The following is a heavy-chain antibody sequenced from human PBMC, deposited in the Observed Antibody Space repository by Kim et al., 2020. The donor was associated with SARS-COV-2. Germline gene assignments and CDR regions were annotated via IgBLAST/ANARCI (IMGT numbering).Heavy chain of an antibody. D-gene: IGHD6-13*01. CDR3: AREPIAAAGSSLYYFDY. J-gene: IGHJ4*02. Sequence: FQGRVTITADASTSTAYMELSSLRSEDTAVYYCAREPIAAAGSSLYYFDYWGQGTLVTVSS. V-gene: IGHV1-69*01.